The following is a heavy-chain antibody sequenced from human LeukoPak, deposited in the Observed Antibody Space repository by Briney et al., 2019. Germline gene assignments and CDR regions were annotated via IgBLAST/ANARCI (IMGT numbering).Heavy chain of an antibody. CDR1: GFTFSSYS. J-gene: IGHJ5*02. D-gene: IGHD2-2*01. CDR3: ARSYCSSTTCGFYR. Sequence: GGSLRLSCAASGFTFSSYSMNWVRQAPGKGLEWVSSISTSSSYIYYADSLKGRFTISRDNAKNSLYLQMNSLRAEYTAVYFCARSYCSSTTCGFYRGGQGTLVTVSS. V-gene: IGHV3-21*01. CDR2: ISTSSSYI.